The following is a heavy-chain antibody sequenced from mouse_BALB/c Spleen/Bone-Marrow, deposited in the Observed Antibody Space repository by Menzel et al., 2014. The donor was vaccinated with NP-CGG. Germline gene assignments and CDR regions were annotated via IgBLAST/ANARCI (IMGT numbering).Heavy chain of an antibody. CDR3: ARYYNYYFDV. V-gene: IGHV1S81*02. Sequence: QVQLKESGAEVVKPGASVRLSCKTSGYTFTNYWMHWVKQRPGQGLERIGDINPSNGRATYSEKFKSKATLTVDTSSSTAYMQLSSLTSEDSAVYYCARYYNYYFDVWGAGTTVTVSS. D-gene: IGHD1-1*01. CDR2: INPSNGRA. CDR1: GYTFTNYW. J-gene: IGHJ1*01.